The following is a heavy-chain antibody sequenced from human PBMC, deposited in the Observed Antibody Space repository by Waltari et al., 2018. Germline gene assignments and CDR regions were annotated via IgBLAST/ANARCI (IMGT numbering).Heavy chain of an antibody. Sequence: EVQLVESGGGLVKPGGSLRLPCAASGFTFSNAWMSWVRQAPGKGLEWVGRSKRKTEGGTTDYAAPVKSRFTISRDDSKNTLYLQMNSLKTEDTAVYYCTTDWNYAAFDIWGQGTMVTVSS. D-gene: IGHD1-7*01. J-gene: IGHJ3*02. CDR3: TTDWNYAAFDI. CDR1: GFTFSNAW. CDR2: SKRKTEGGTT. V-gene: IGHV3-15*01.